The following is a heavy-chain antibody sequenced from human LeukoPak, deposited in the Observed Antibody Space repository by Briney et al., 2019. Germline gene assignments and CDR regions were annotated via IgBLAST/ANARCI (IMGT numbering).Heavy chain of an antibody. CDR1: GFTFSSYS. CDR3: ARHLSTFLDY. V-gene: IGHV3-48*02. J-gene: IGHJ4*02. CDR2: ISSSSSTI. Sequence: GGSLRLSCAASGFTFSSYSMNWVRQAPGKGLEWVSYISSSSSTIKYADSVKGRFTISRDNAKNSLHLQVNSLRDEDTAVYYCARHLSTFLDYWGQGTLVTASS. D-gene: IGHD2/OR15-2a*01.